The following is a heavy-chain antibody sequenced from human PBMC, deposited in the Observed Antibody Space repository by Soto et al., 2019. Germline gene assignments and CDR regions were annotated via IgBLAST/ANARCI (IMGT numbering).Heavy chain of an antibody. D-gene: IGHD3-3*01. J-gene: IGHJ6*02. CDR1: GGTFSSYA. CDR2: IIPIFGTA. V-gene: IGHV1-69*06. CDR3: ARDSLIPYDFWSGYYRDYYYYYGMDV. Sequence: ASVKVSCKASGGTFSSYAISWVRQAPGQGLEWMGGIIPIFGTANYAQKFQGRVTITADKSTSTAYMELSSLRSEDTAVYYCARDSLIPYDFWSGYYRDYYYYYGMDVWGQGTTVTVSS.